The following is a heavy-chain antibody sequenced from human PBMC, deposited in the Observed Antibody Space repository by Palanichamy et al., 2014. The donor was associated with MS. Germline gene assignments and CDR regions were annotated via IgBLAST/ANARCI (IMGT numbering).Heavy chain of an antibody. J-gene: IGHJ4*02. V-gene: IGHV3-23*01. CDR3: AKGANSGRQKETTFDY. Sequence: EVQLLESGGGLVQPGGSLRLSCAASGFSFSTYAMTWVRQAPGKGLDWVSGISGSGYNTYYADSVKGRFTISRDSSKNTLYLQMNSLRAEDTAVYYCAKGANSGRQKETTFDYWGQGTLVTVSS. CDR1: GFSFSTYA. CDR2: ISGSGYNT. D-gene: IGHD6-19*01.